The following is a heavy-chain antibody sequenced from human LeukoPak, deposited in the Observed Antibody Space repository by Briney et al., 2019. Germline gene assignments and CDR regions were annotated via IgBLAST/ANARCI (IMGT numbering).Heavy chain of an antibody. Sequence: GGSLRLSCAASGFTFGSCWMNWVRQTPGKGLEWVANINQDGSQKFYVDSVKGRFTISRDNANNSLYLQMNSLRAEDTAVYYCAADSSGYSARGTGNDYWGQGTLVTVSS. CDR2: INQDGSQK. J-gene: IGHJ4*02. D-gene: IGHD3-22*01. V-gene: IGHV3-7*03. CDR3: AADSSGYSARGTGNDY. CDR1: GFTFGSCW.